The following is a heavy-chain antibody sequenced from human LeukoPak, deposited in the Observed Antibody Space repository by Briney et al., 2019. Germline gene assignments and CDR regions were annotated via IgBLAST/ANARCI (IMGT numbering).Heavy chain of an antibody. CDR1: GFTFSSYG. CDR2: IWYDGSNK. J-gene: IGHJ5*02. V-gene: IGHV3-33*01. Sequence: GGSLRLSCAASGFTFSSYGMHWVRQAPGKGLEWVALIWYDGSNKYYADSVKGRFTISRDNSKNTLYLQMNSLRAEDTAVYYCARDLFDSGSTNWFDPWGQGTLVTVSS. CDR3: ARDLFDSGSTNWFDP. D-gene: IGHD6-13*01.